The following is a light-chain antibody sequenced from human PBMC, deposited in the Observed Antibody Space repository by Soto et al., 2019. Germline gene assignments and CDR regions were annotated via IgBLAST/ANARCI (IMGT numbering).Light chain of an antibody. CDR3: SSYTSSNTVI. CDR2: DVS. V-gene: IGLV2-14*03. CDR1: SSDVGGFNF. Sequence: QSALTQPASVSGSPGQSITISCTGTSSDVGGFNFVSWYQQHPGTVPRLMIYDVSHRPSGVSGRFSGSKSGNTASLTISGLQAEDEADYYCSSYTSSNTVIFGGGTKITVL. J-gene: IGLJ2*01.